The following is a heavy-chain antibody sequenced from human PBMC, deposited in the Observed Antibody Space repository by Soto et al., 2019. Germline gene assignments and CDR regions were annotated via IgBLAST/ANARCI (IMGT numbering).Heavy chain of an antibody. V-gene: IGHV3-23*01. J-gene: IGHJ3*02. CDR2: TRGSGGGT. D-gene: IGHD2-15*01. Sequence: ARSLTLSCPPSGLSFSRYSLSCVSQAAGKGLEWVAATRGSGGGTYYADAVKGRFTISGDNSKNTLYLQMNTLRAEDTAVYYCATSRVVVVANPESDPFDIWGQGTMVNVSS. CDR1: GLSFSRYS. CDR3: ATSRVVVVANPESDPFDI.